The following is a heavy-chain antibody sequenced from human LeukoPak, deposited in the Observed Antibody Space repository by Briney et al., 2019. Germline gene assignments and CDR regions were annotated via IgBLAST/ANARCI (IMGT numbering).Heavy chain of an antibody. D-gene: IGHD2-2*01. V-gene: IGHV4-34*01. J-gene: IGHJ4*02. Sequence: PSETLSLTCAVYGGSFSGYYWSWIRQPPGKGLEWIGEINHSGSTNYNPSLKSRVTISVDTSKNQFSLKLSSVTAADTAVYYCARGRYCSSTSCYGPNFDSWGQGTLVTVSS. CDR3: ARGRYCSSTSCYGPNFDS. CDR1: GGSFSGYY. CDR2: INHSGST.